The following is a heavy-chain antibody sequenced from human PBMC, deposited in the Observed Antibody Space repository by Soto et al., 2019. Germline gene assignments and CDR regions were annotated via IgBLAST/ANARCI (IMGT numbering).Heavy chain of an antibody. J-gene: IGHJ6*03. D-gene: IGHD3-10*01. CDR2: INYSGST. V-gene: IGHV4-34*01. Sequence: PSETLSLTCAVYGGSFSGYYWSWIRQPPGKGLEWIGEINYSGSTNYNPSLKSRVTISVDTSKNQFSLKLSSVTAADTAVYYCAGEVLTQGYYYYMDVWGKGTTVTVSS. CDR1: GGSFSGYY. CDR3: AGEVLTQGYYYYMDV.